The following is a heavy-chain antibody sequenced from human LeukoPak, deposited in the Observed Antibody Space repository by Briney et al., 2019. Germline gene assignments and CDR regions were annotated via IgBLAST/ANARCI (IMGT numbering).Heavy chain of an antibody. V-gene: IGHV3-74*01. CDR2: INSDGSGT. J-gene: IGHJ4*02. Sequence: GGSLRLSCAASGFTFSTYWMHWVRQAPGKGLVWVSRINSDGSGTIYADSVKGRFTISRDNAKNTLYLQMNSLRAEDTAVYYCARSSSDSFDYWGQGTLVTVSS. D-gene: IGHD6-19*01. CDR3: ARSSSDSFDY. CDR1: GFTFSTYW.